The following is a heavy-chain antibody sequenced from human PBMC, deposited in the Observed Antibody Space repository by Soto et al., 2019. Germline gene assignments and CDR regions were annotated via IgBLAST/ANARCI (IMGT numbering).Heavy chain of an antibody. CDR1: GFTFSSYA. V-gene: IGHV3-30-3*01. CDR2: ISYDGSNK. Sequence: PGGSLRLSCAASGFTFSSYAMHWVRQAPGKGLEWVAVISYDGSNKYYADSVKGRFTISRDNSKNTLYLQMNSLRAEDTAVYYCARDLLAARQDRAHRYYYYYGMDVWGQGTTVTVSS. J-gene: IGHJ6*02. D-gene: IGHD6-6*01. CDR3: ARDLLAARQDRAHRYYYYYGMDV.